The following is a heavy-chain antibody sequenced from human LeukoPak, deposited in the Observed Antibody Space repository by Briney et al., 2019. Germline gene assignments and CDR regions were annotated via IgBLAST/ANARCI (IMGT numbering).Heavy chain of an antibody. V-gene: IGHV3-30*02. J-gene: IGHJ4*02. D-gene: IGHD3-22*01. CDR3: AKDPTHYRVWDYYETIGLSY. CDR1: GFTFSGYG. CDR2: IRYDGSNK. Sequence: GGSLRLSCAASGFTFSGYGMHWVRQAPGKGLEWVAFIRYDGSNKYYADSVKGRFTISRDNSKNTLNLQMNSLRAEDTAVYYCAKDPTHYRVWDYYETIGLSYWGQGTLVTVSS.